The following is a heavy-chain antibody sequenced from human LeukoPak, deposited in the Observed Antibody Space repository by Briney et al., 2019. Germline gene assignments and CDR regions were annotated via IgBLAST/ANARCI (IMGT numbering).Heavy chain of an antibody. CDR2: IIPILGIA. D-gene: IGHD4-23*01. CDR3: ARATTTVVNRGAFDI. Sequence: ASVTVSFKASGGTFISYAISWVRQAPGQGLEWMGRIIPILGIANYAQKFQGRVTITADKSTSTAYMELSSLRSEDTAVYYCARATTTVVNRGAFDIWGQGTMVTVSS. V-gene: IGHV1-69*10. J-gene: IGHJ3*02. CDR1: GGTFISYA.